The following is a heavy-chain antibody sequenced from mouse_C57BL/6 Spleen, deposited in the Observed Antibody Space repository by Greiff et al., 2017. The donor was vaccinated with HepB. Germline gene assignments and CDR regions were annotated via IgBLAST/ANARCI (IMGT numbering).Heavy chain of an antibody. CDR1: GFTFTDYY. V-gene: IGHV7-3*01. CDR3: ARSRLPYAMDY. J-gene: IGHJ4*01. Sequence: EVQVVESGGGLVQPGGSLSLSCAASGFTFTDYYMSWVRQPPGKALEWLGFIRNKANGYTTEYSASVKGRFTISRDNSQSILYLQMNALRAEDSATYYCARSRLPYAMDYWGQGTSVTVSS. CDR2: IRNKANGYTT.